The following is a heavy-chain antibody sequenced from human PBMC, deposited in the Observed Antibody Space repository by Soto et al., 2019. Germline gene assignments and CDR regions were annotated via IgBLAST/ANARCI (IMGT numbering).Heavy chain of an antibody. V-gene: IGHV3-30*03. CDR2: ISYDGSNK. Sequence: VGALRLSCAVPGFTFSTYGMHWVRQAPGKGLEWVAVISYDGSNKYYADSVKGRFTISRDNSKNTLYLQMASLRAEDTGVYYCAYADWASRGHGTLVPVSS. CDR1: GFTFSTYG. J-gene: IGHJ4*03. D-gene: IGHD3-9*01. CDR3: AYADWAS.